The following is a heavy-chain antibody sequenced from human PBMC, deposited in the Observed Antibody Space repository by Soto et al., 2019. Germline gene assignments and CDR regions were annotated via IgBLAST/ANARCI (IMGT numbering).Heavy chain of an antibody. J-gene: IGHJ4*02. CDR2: IYDTGST. V-gene: IGHV4-59*01. CDR1: GGSISGYY. CDR3: ARAQWLVRGVFDY. Sequence: QVQLQESGPGLVKPSETLSLTCSASGGSISGYYWSWIRQPPGKGLEWIGYIYDTGSTKDNPSLMSGVIIWIDTSKNQFLLRLVSVTAADTAVYYCARAQWLVRGVFDYWGQGTLVTVSS. D-gene: IGHD6-19*01.